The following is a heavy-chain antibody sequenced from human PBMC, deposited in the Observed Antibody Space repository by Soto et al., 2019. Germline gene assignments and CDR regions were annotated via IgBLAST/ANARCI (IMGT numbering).Heavy chain of an antibody. CDR2: VYYSGST. CDR1: GGSISGYY. Sequence: SENLSLTCTISGGSISGYYWSWIRQPPGKRLEWIGYVYYSGSTSYNPSLESRVTISIDTSKNQFSLKLTSVTAADTAVYYCAKYRRTEADGYTFDFWGQGTLVTVSS. V-gene: IGHV4-59*01. D-gene: IGHD5-12*01. CDR3: AKYRRTEADGYTFDF. J-gene: IGHJ4*02.